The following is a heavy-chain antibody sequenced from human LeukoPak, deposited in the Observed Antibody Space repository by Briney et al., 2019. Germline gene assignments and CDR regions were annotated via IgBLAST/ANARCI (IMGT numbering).Heavy chain of an antibody. D-gene: IGHD1-26*01. V-gene: IGHV3-23*01. CDR3: AKGAYSGSYSEEYYFDY. J-gene: IGHJ4*02. CDR2: ISGSGGST. CDR1: GSTFSSYG. Sequence: GGSLRLSCAASGSTFSSYGMSWVRQAPGKGLEWVSAISGSGGSTYYADSVKGRFTISRDNSKNTLYLQMNSLRAEDTAVYYCAKGAYSGSYSEEYYFDYWGQGTLVTVSS.